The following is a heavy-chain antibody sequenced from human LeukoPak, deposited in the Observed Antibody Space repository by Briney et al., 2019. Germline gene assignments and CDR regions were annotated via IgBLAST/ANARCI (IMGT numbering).Heavy chain of an antibody. CDR3: AKVGNYYGSGISRSSYDY. Sequence: GGSLRLSCAASGFTFSSYAMSWVRQAPGKGLEWVALIRYDGSNKYYADSVKGRFTISRDNSKNTLYLQMNSLRAEDTAVYYCAKVGNYYGSGISRSSYDYWGQGTLVTVSS. D-gene: IGHD3-10*01. CDR1: GFTFSSYA. V-gene: IGHV3-30*02. J-gene: IGHJ4*02. CDR2: IRYDGSNK.